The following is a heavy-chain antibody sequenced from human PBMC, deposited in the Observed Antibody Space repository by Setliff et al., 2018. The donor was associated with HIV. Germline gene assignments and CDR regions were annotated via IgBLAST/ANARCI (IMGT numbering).Heavy chain of an antibody. CDR2: FDPQDGKT. V-gene: IGHV1-24*01. Sequence: ASVKVSCKISGYTLTEVSMHWVRQAPGKGLEWMGYFDPQDGKTIYPLKFQGRVTITADDSTSTAYMGLSSLRSEDTAVYYCANLAYCSGDCYSTGASDIWGQGTMVTVSS. J-gene: IGHJ3*02. CDR3: ANLAYCSGDCYSTGASDI. CDR1: GYTLTEVS. D-gene: IGHD2-21*01.